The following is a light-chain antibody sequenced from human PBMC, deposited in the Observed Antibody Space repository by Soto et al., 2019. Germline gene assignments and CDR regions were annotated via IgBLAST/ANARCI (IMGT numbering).Light chain of an antibody. J-gene: IGKJ4*01. CDR2: GAS. CDR1: QSVSSN. CDR3: QKYNSAPLT. Sequence: EIVVTQSPATLSVSPGERATLSCRASQSVSSNLAWYQQKPGQAPRLLIYGASTRATGIPARFSGSGSGTEFTLAISSLQSEDVATYYCQKYNSAPLTFGGGTKVDIK. V-gene: IGKV3-15*01.